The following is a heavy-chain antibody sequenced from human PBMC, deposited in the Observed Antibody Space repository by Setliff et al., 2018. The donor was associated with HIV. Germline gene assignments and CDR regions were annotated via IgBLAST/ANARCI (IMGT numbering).Heavy chain of an antibody. CDR3: AKTLPTFSTYNWYFDL. V-gene: IGHV3-23*01. CDR2: ISNSESGGRT. CDR1: GFTFSSYA. Sequence: LRLSCAASGFTFSSYAMTLVRQAPGKGLEWVSGISNSESGGRTFYADSVKGRFTISRDNSKNTLYMQMISLRAEDTAVYHCAKTLPTFSTYNWYFDLWGRGTLVTVSS. J-gene: IGHJ2*01. D-gene: IGHD3-16*01.